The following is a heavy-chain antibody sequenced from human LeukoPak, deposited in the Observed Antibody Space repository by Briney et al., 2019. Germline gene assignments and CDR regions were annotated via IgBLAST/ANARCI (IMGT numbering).Heavy chain of an antibody. Sequence: SQTLSLTCTVSGGSISSGTYYWSWIWQPAGKGLEWIGHIYTSGSTNYNPSLKSRVTISVDTSKNQFSLKLSSVTAADTAVYYCARATFGGVIVDYWGQGTLVTVSS. D-gene: IGHD3-16*02. V-gene: IGHV4-61*09. CDR2: IYTSGST. CDR1: GGSISSGTYY. CDR3: ARATFGGVIVDY. J-gene: IGHJ4*02.